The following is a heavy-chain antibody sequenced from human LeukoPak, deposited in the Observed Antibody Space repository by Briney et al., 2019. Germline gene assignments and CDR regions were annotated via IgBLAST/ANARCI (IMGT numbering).Heavy chain of an antibody. CDR2: IGATQTYI. J-gene: IGHJ5*02. CDR3: ARPLSNYGRWFDP. D-gene: IGHD4-11*01. Sequence: GGSLRLSCTGAGFTFATYTFNWVRQAPGKGLEWVASIGATQTYIYYAVSVKGRFTISRDNAKNSLYLQMNSLRAEDTAVYYCARPLSNYGRWFDPWGQGTLVTVSS. V-gene: IGHV3-21*01. CDR1: GFTFATYT.